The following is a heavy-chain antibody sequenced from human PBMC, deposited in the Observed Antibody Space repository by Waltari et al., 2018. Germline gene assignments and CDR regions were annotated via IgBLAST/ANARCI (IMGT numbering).Heavy chain of an antibody. V-gene: IGHV1-69*13. CDR2: IIPIVGTA. CDR3: ASQGVTTETPGFDY. J-gene: IGHJ4*02. Sequence: QVQLVQSGAEVKKPGSSVKVSCKASGGTFSSYAISWVRQAPGQGLEWMGGIIPIVGTANYAQKCQGRVTITADEATSTAYMELSSLRSEDTAVYYCASQGVTTETPGFDYWGQGTLVTVSS. CDR1: GGTFSSYA. D-gene: IGHD4-17*01.